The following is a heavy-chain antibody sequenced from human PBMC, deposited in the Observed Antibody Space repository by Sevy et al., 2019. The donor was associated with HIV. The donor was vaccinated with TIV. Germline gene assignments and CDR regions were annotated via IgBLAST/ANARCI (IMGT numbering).Heavy chain of an antibody. CDR1: EFTFSDYY. V-gene: IGHV3-11*06. CDR3: ARGPYCGGDCYPTPFDY. D-gene: IGHD2-21*01. J-gene: IGHJ4*02. Sequence: GGSLRLSRAASEFTFSDYYMSWIRQAPGKGLEWVSYISSSSSYTNYADSVKGRFTISRDNAKNSLYLQMNSLRAEDTAVYYCARGPYCGGDCYPTPFDYWGQGTLVTVSS. CDR2: ISSSSSYT.